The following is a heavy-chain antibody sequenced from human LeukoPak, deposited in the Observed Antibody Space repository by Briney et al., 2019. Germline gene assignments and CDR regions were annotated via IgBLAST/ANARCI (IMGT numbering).Heavy chain of an antibody. CDR3: ARDTYYDFWSGSELDY. CDR2: ISSSGSTI. CDR1: GFTFSDYY. D-gene: IGHD3-3*01. V-gene: IGHV3-11*01. J-gene: IGHJ4*02. Sequence: KAGGSLRLSCAASGFTFSDYYMSWIRQAPGKGLEWVSYISSSGSTIYYADSVKGRFTISRDNAKNSLYPQMNSLRAEDTAVYYCARDTYYDFWSGSELDYWGQGTLVTVSS.